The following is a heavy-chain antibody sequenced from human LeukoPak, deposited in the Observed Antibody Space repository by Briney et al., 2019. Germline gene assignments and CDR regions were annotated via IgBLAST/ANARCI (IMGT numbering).Heavy chain of an antibody. V-gene: IGHV3-30-3*01. Sequence: GSLRLSCAASGFTFSSYAMHWVRQAPGKGLEWVAVISYDGSNKYYADSVKGRFTISRDNSKNTLYLQMNSLRAEDTAVYYCARGGTAMDLGDAFDIWGQGTMVTVSS. CDR2: ISYDGSNK. CDR1: GFTFSSYA. J-gene: IGHJ3*02. CDR3: ARGGTAMDLGDAFDI. D-gene: IGHD5-18*01.